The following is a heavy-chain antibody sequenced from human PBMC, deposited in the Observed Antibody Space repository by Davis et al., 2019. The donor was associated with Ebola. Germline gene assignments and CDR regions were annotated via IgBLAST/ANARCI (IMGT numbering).Heavy chain of an antibody. J-gene: IGHJ4*02. CDR1: GGSFSGYY. Sequence: MPSETLSLTCAVYGGSFSGYYWTWIRQPPGKGLEWIGEINHSGSTNYNPSLKSRVTISVDTSKNQFSLSLTSVTAADTAVYYCARATYGDCFDYWGQGTLVTVSS. D-gene: IGHD4-17*01. CDR3: ARATYGDCFDY. CDR2: INHSGST. V-gene: IGHV4-34*01.